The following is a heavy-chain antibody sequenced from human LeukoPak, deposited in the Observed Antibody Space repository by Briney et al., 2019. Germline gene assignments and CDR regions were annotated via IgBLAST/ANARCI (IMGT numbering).Heavy chain of an antibody. CDR2: INHSGST. D-gene: IGHD5-12*01. CDR1: GGSISSGGYY. J-gene: IGHJ4*02. CDR3: ARGGYSGYAN. Sequence: SQTLSLTCTVSGGSISSGGYYWSWIRQPPGKGLEWIGEINHSGSTNYNPSLKSRVTISVDTSKNQFSLKLSSVTAADTAVYYCARGGYSGYANWGQGTLVTVSS. V-gene: IGHV4-30-2*01.